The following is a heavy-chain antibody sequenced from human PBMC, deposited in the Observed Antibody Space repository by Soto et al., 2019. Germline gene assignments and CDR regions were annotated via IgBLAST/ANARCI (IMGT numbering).Heavy chain of an antibody. Sequence: EVQLVESGGGLVKPGGSLRLSCAASGFTFSSYSMNWVRQAPGKGLEWVSSISSSSSYIYYADSVKGRFTISRDNAKNXLXLQMNSLRAEDTAVYYCARDTSIAVAGTYSYYGMDVWGQGTTVTVSS. CDR1: GFTFSSYS. CDR2: ISSSSSYI. V-gene: IGHV3-21*01. CDR3: ARDTSIAVAGTYSYYGMDV. D-gene: IGHD6-19*01. J-gene: IGHJ6*02.